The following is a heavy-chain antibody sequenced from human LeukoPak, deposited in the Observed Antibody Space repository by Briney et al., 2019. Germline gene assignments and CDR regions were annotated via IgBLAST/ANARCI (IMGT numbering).Heavy chain of an antibody. J-gene: IGHJ4*02. CDR3: ARSGPYYDFWSGSKAYFDY. D-gene: IGHD3-3*01. Sequence: GGSLRLSCAASGFTFSSSAMSWVRQVPGKGLEWVSGISASGGSTSYADSVRGRFTISRDNSKNTLYLQMNSLRAEDTAVYYCARSGPYYDFWSGSKAYFDYWGQGTLVTVSS. V-gene: IGHV3-23*01. CDR1: GFTFSSSA. CDR2: ISASGGST.